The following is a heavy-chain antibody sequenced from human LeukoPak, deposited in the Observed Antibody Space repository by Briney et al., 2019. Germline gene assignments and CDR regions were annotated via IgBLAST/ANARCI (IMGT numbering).Heavy chain of an antibody. CDR1: GFTVSSNY. V-gene: IGHV3-53*03. CDR3: VKRPASSDAYFEE. CDR2: VLIGSKLT. J-gene: IGHJ4*02. Sequence: PGGSLRLSCAASGFTVSSNYMSWVRQAPGKGLEWVSSVLIGSKLTYHADSVKGRFIVSRDDSKSTLYLQMHSLRAEDTAVYYCVKRPASSDAYFEEWGRGTLVTVSS. D-gene: IGHD2-2*01.